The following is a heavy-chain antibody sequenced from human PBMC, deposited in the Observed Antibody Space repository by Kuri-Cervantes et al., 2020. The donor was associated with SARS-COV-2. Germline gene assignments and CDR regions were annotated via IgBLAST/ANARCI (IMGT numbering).Heavy chain of an antibody. J-gene: IGHJ4*02. Sequence: TLALPCAVSGYSISSGYYWGWIRQPPGTGLEGIGSIYHSGSTYYNPSLKSRVTISVDTSKNQFSLKLSSVTAADTAVYYCARQGGAVAGHFDYWGQGTLVTVSS. CDR2: IYHSGST. CDR1: GYSISSGYY. CDR3: ARQGGAVAGHFDY. D-gene: IGHD6-19*01. V-gene: IGHV4-38-2*01.